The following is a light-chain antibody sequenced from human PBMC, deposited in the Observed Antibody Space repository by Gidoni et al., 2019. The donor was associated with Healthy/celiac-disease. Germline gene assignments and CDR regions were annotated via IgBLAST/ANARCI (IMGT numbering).Light chain of an antibody. V-gene: IGLV2-11*01. CDR1: SSDVGGYNY. CDR2: DVS. CDR3: CSYAGSYTVV. Sequence: QSALTQPRAVSGAPGKSVTISCTGTSSDVGGYNYVSWYQQHPGKAPKLMIYDVSKRPSGVPDRFSGSKSGNTASLTISGLQAEDEADYYCCSYAGSYTVVFGGGTKLPVL. J-gene: IGLJ2*01.